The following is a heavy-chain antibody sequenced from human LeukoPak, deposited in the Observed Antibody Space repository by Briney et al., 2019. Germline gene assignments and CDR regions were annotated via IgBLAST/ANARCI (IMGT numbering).Heavy chain of an antibody. Sequence: ASVKVSCKASGYTFTGYYMHWVRHSPGQGLEWMGWINPNSGGTNYAQKFQGRVTMTRDTSISTAYMELSRLRSDDTAVYYRARVEGYSYGSDYYYYMDVWGKGTTVTISS. V-gene: IGHV1-2*02. CDR1: GYTFTGYY. J-gene: IGHJ6*03. CDR2: INPNSGGT. CDR3: ARVEGYSYGSDYYYYMDV. D-gene: IGHD5-18*01.